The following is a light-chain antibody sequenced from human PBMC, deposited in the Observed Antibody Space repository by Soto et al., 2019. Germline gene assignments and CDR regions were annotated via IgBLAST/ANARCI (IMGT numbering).Light chain of an antibody. J-gene: IGKJ4*02. CDR1: RSVGNN. CDR2: AAS. CDR3: QQHADWPLT. Sequence: EIVLTQSPATLSLSPRERATLSCRASRSVGNNLAWYQKKPGQAPGLLIYAASTRATDIPARFSGSGSGTDFTLTISSLEPEDFAVYYCQQHADWPLTFGGGTKVESK. V-gene: IGKV3-11*01.